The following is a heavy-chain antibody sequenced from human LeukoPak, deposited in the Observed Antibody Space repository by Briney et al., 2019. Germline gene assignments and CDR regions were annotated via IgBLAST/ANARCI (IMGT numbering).Heavy chain of an antibody. CDR2: IYHSGST. Sequence: SETLSLTCTVSGGSISTYYWSWIRQPPGKGLEWIGYIYHSGSTNYNPSLKSRVTISVDTSQNQFSLNLSSVTAADTAIYYCARDRYYYDSSARYFDYWGQGTLVTVSS. D-gene: IGHD3-22*01. V-gene: IGHV4-59*01. CDR3: ARDRYYYDSSARYFDY. CDR1: GGSISTYY. J-gene: IGHJ4*02.